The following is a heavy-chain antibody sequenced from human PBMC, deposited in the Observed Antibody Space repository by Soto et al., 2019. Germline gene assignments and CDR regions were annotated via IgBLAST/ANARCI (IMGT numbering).Heavy chain of an antibody. Sequence: SVKVSCKASGGTFSSYTISWVRQAPGQGLEWMGRIIPILGIANYAQKFQGRVTITADKSTSTAYMELSSLRSEDTAVYYCARAVVAATYYYYYMDVWGKGTTVTVSS. D-gene: IGHD2-15*01. CDR1: GGTFSSYT. V-gene: IGHV1-69*02. J-gene: IGHJ6*03. CDR3: ARAVVAATYYYYYMDV. CDR2: IIPILGIA.